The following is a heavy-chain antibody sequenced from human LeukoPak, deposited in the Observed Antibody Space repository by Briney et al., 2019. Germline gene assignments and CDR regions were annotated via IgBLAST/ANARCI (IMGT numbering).Heavy chain of an antibody. CDR1: GFTFSSDS. CDR2: ISGSGGST. Sequence: GGSLRLSCAASGFTFSSDSMTWVRQAPGKGLEWVSTISGSGGSTFYADSVKGRFTSSRDNSKNTLYLHMNSLSAEDTAIYYCAKDSFSTRWGQGTLVTVSS. CDR3: AKDSFSTR. D-gene: IGHD2-2*01. J-gene: IGHJ4*02. V-gene: IGHV3-23*01.